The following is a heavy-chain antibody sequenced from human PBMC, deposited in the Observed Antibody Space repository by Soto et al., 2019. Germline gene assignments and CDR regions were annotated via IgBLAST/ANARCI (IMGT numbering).Heavy chain of an antibody. CDR3: ARDDPEGYVWGSYRYFTT. CDR1: GGSISSYY. V-gene: IGHV4-4*07. Sequence: SETLSLTCTVSGGSISSYYWSWIRQPAGKGLEWIGRIYTSGSTNYNPSLKSRVTMSVDTSKNQFSLKLSSVTAADTAVYYCARDDPEGYVWGSYRYFTTWGQGTLVTVSS. J-gene: IGHJ4*02. CDR2: IYTSGST. D-gene: IGHD3-16*02.